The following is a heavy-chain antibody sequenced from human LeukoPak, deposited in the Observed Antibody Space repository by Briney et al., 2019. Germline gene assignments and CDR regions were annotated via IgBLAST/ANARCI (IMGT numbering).Heavy chain of an antibody. Sequence: ASVKVSCKASGYTFPGYYMHWVRQAPGQGLEWMGWINPNSGVTNCAQKFQGRVTMTRDTSITTAYMELSRLRSDDTAVYYCARMIPRYFGSGSYDAFDIWGQGTMVTVSS. CDR2: INPNSGVT. CDR3: ARMIPRYFGSGSYDAFDI. V-gene: IGHV1-2*02. J-gene: IGHJ3*02. CDR1: GYTFPGYY. D-gene: IGHD3-10*01.